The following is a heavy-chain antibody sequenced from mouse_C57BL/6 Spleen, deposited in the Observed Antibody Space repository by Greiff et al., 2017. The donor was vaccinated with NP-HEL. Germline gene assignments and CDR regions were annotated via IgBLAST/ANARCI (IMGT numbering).Heavy chain of an antibody. V-gene: IGHV1-53*01. CDR3: ASEGIYYYGSSQV. CDR1: GYTFTSYW. CDR2: INPSNGGP. Sequence: QVQLQQSGTELVKPGASVKLSCKASGYTFTSYWMHWVKQRPGQGLEWIGNINPSNGGPKYNEKFKSKATLTVDKYYSTAYMQLSSLTSEDSAVYYCASEGIYYYGSSQVWGTGTTVTVSS. D-gene: IGHD1-1*01. J-gene: IGHJ1*03.